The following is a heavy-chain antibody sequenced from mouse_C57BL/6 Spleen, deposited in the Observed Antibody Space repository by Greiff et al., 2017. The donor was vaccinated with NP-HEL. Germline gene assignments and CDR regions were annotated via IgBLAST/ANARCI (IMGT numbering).Heavy chain of an antibody. CDR3: TRLKTEELFDY. V-gene: IGHV1-15*01. D-gene: IGHD1-3*01. Sequence: QVQLKESGAELVRPGASVTLSCKASGYTFTDYEMHWVKQTPVHGLEWIGAIDPETGGTAYNQKFKGKAILTADKSSSTAYMELRSLTSEDSAVYYCTRLKTEELFDYWGQGTTLTVSS. J-gene: IGHJ2*01. CDR2: IDPETGGT. CDR1: GYTFTDYE.